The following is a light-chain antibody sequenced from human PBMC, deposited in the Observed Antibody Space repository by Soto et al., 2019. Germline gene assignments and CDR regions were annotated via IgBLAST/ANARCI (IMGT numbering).Light chain of an antibody. CDR1: QDIRNE. J-gene: IGKJ1*01. CDR3: LQESDYPRT. Sequence: AIQMTQSPSSLSASVGDRVTITCRASQDIRNELGWYQQKPGKAPKFLIYAASSLQSGVPSRFSGSGSGTDFTLTISSLQPEDFATYFCLQESDYPRTFGQGT. V-gene: IGKV1-6*01. CDR2: AAS.